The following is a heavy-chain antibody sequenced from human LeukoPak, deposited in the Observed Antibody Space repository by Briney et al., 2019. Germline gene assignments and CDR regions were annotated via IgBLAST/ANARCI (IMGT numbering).Heavy chain of an antibody. V-gene: IGHV1-69*05. D-gene: IGHD5-18*01. Sequence: SXKVSCKASGGTVISYAISWVRQAPGQGLEWMGRIIPIFGTTNYAHKFQLRVTITTDESTSTAYMELSSLRSEDTAVYYCARAVSVGDTAIVLWGQGTLVTVSS. CDR1: GGTVISYA. J-gene: IGHJ4*02. CDR2: IIPIFGTT. CDR3: ARAVSVGDTAIVL.